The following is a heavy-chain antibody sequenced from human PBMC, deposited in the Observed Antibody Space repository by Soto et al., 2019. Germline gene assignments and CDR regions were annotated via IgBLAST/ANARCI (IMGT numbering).Heavy chain of an antibody. D-gene: IGHD6-19*01. V-gene: IGHV4-59*01. CDR1: GGSISSYY. CDR3: ARGYLDPVAA. CDR2: IYYSGST. Sequence: SETLSLTCTVSGGSISSYYWSWIRQPPGKGLEWIGYIYYSGSTNYNPSLKSRVTISVDTSKNQFSLKLSSVTAADTAVYYCARGYLDPVAAWGQGTLVSVAS. J-gene: IGHJ5*02.